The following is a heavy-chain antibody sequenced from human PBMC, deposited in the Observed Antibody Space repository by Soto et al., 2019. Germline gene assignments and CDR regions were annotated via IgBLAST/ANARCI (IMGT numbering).Heavy chain of an antibody. CDR1: GGSISSYY. J-gene: IGHJ3*01. CDR2: IYYSGST. D-gene: IGHD3-10*01. V-gene: IGHV4-59*01. Sequence: QVQLQESGPGLVKPSETLSLTCTVSGGSISSYYWSWIRQPPGKGLEWIGYIYYSGSTNYNPSLXGXSXIXXDTSKNQFARKLSSVTAADTAVYYCARVWGGAFDVWGQGTLVTVSS. CDR3: ARVWGGAFDV.